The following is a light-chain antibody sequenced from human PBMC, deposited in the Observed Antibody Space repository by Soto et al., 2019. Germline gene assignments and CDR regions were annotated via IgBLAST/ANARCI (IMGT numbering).Light chain of an antibody. J-gene: IGLJ1*01. Sequence: QSVLTQSPSASGSPGQSVTISCTGTSSDIGGYNSVSWYQQHPGKAPKVMIYDVSKRPSGVPDRFSGSKSGNTAPLTVSALQAEDEADYYCSSYTDRNNLVFGTGTKV. CDR3: SSYTDRNNLV. CDR1: SSDIGGYNS. V-gene: IGLV2-8*01. CDR2: DVS.